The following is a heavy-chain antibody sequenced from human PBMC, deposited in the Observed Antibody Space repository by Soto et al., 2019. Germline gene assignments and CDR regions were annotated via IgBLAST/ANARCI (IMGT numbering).Heavy chain of an antibody. CDR3: VRDNNHGYDFDF. V-gene: IGHV3-21*06. J-gene: IGHJ4*02. Sequence: GGSLRLSCAASGFTFTRYSMNWVRQAPGKGLEWVSSISSTTNYIYYGDSMKGRFTISRDNAKNSLYLEMNSLRAEDTAVYYCVRDNNHGYDFDFWGQGTLVTVSS. D-gene: IGHD5-12*01. CDR2: ISSTTNYI. CDR1: GFTFTRYS.